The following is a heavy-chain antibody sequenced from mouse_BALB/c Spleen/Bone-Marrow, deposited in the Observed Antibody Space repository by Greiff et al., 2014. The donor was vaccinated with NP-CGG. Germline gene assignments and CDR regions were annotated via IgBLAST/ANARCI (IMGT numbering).Heavy chain of an antibody. D-gene: IGHD2-10*02. Sequence: DVHLVESGGGLVQPGDSLRLSCAPSGFTFRDFYLEWVRQPPGKRLEWIAASRNKAKYYTTEYSASVKGRFIVSRDTSQSVLYLQMNALRAEDTAIYYCARDVGYGNYFVYWGQGTLVTVSA. CDR1: GFTFRDFY. V-gene: IGHV7-1*02. J-gene: IGHJ3*01. CDR3: ARDVGYGNYFVY. CDR2: SRNKAKYYTT.